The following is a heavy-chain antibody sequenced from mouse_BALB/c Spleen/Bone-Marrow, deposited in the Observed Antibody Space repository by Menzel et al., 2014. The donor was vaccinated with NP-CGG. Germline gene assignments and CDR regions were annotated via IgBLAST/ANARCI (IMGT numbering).Heavy chain of an antibody. CDR2: IDPANGNT. CDR1: GFNIKDTY. V-gene: IGHV14-3*02. D-gene: IGHD1-1*01. Sequence: VQLKESGAELVKPGASVKLSCTASGFNIKDTYMHWVKQRPEQGLEWIGRIDPANGNTKYDPKFQGKATITADTSSNTAYLQLSSLTSEDTAVYYCASYYYGSGGFAYWGQGTLVTVSA. J-gene: IGHJ3*01. CDR3: ASYYYGSGGFAY.